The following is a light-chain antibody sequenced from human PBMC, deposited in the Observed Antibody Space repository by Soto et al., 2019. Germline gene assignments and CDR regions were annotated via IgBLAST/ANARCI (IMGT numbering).Light chain of an antibody. CDR1: QDISNY. CDR2: DTS. V-gene: IGKV1-33*01. J-gene: IGKJ3*01. Sequence: IQMTQSPSSLSASVGDRVTITCQASQDISNYLNWYQQKPGKAPKLLIHDTSTLEPGVPSRFSGSGTATDFTLTISSLQPEDIATYYCQQYYSLPLSFGPGTKVDV. CDR3: QQYYSLPLS.